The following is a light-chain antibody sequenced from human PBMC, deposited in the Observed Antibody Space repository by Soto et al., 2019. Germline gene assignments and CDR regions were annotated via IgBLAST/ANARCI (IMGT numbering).Light chain of an antibody. CDR3: QQFFTTGT. CDR1: KTLLYGGNNKNY. V-gene: IGKV4-1*01. CDR2: WAS. J-gene: IGKJ1*01. Sequence: DIVLTQSPDSLAVSLGERATINCNSSKTLLYGGNNKNYLAWYQHKPGQPPRLLLYWASTRETGVPERFSGSGSGTDFTLTINSLQADDVAVYYCQQFFTTGTFGPGTKVELK.